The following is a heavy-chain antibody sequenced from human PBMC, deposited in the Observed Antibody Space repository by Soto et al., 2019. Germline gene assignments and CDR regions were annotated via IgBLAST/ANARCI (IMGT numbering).Heavy chain of an antibody. CDR2: IYYSWST. J-gene: IGHJ5*02. D-gene: IGHD6-19*01. Sequence: PSETLSLTCTVSGGSISSGGYYWSWIRQHPGKGLEWIGYIYYSWSTYYNPSLKSRVTISVDTSKNQFSLKLSSVTAADTAVYYCARDTPEVAVAGIGWLDPWGQGTRVTVSS. V-gene: IGHV4-31*03. CDR3: ARDTPEVAVAGIGWLDP. CDR1: GGSISSGGYY.